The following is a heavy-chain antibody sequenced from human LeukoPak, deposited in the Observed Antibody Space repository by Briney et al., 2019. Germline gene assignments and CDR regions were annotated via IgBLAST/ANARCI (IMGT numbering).Heavy chain of an antibody. D-gene: IGHD2-2*01. CDR3: ARVRSIVVVPANTRFDY. CDR1: GGSFSGYY. J-gene: IGHJ4*02. Sequence: PSETLSLTCAVYGGSFSGYYWSWIRQPPGKGLEWLGEIIHSGSTNYNPSLKSRVTISVDTSKNQFSLKLSSVTAADTPVYYCARVRSIVVVPANTRFDYWGQGTLVTVSS. CDR2: IIHSGST. V-gene: IGHV4-34*12.